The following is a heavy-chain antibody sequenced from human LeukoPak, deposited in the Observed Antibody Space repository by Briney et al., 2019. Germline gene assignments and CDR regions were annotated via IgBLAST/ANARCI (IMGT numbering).Heavy chain of an antibody. J-gene: IGHJ4*02. V-gene: IGHV4-59*08. CDR2: IYYSGST. CDR1: GGSISSYY. CDR3: ARLIRLGELSLRYYFDY. Sequence: SETLSLTCTVSGGSISSYYWSWIRQPPGKGLEWIGHIYYSGSTNYNPSLKSRVTISVDTSKNQFSLKLSSVTAADTAVYYCARLIRLGELSLRYYFDYWGQGTLVTVSS. D-gene: IGHD3-16*02.